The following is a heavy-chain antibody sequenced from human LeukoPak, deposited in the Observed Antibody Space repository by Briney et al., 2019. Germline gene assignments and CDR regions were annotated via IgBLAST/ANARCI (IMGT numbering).Heavy chain of an antibody. V-gene: IGHV1-18*01. J-gene: IGHJ4*02. CDR3: ARTSYSSTWHSDY. D-gene: IGHD6-13*01. CDR2: ISGHNANT. CDR1: GYTFTSYG. Sequence: ASVKVSCKATGYTFTSYGINWVRQAPGQGPEWVGWISGHNANTNYGRKFQGRVTMTTDTSTSTAYMELRSLTFDDTAICYCARTSYSSTWHSDYWGQGTLVAVSS.